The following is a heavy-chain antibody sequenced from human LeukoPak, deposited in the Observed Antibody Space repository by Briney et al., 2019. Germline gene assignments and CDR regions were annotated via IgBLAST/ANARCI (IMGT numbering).Heavy chain of an antibody. Sequence: SETLSLTCTVTGGSISSYYWSWIRQPPGKGLEWIGYIYYSRSTNYNPSLKSRVTISVDTSKNQFSLKLSSVTAADTAVYYCARGYGGNGFDYWGQGTLVTVSS. CDR3: ARGYGGNGFDY. CDR1: GGSISSYY. D-gene: IGHD4-23*01. J-gene: IGHJ4*02. V-gene: IGHV4-59*01. CDR2: IYYSRST.